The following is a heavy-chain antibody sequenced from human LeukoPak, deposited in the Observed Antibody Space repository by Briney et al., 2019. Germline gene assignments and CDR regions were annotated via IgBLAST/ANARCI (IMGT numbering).Heavy chain of an antibody. D-gene: IGHD4-11*01. V-gene: IGHV4-34*01. Sequence: LETLSLTCAVYGGSFSGYYWSWIRQPPGKGLEWIGEINHSGSTYYNPSLKSRVTISVDTSKNQFSLKLSSVTAADTAVYYCARDAAMMTTVMDVWGQGTTVTVSS. J-gene: IGHJ6*02. CDR3: ARDAAMMTTVMDV. CDR2: INHSGST. CDR1: GGSFSGYY.